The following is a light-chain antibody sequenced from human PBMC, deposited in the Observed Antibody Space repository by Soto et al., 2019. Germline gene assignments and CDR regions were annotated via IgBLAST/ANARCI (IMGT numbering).Light chain of an antibody. Sequence: DIQLTQSPSFLSASVGDRVTITCRASQGISSYLAWYQQKPGKAPKLLIYAASTLQSGVPSRFGGSGSGTEFTLTISSLQPEEFATYYCQQLNSYPLTFGGGTKVEIK. CDR3: QQLNSYPLT. J-gene: IGKJ4*01. CDR2: AAS. V-gene: IGKV1-9*01. CDR1: QGISSY.